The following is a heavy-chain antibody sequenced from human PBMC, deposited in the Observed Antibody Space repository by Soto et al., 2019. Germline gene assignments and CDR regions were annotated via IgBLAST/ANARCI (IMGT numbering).Heavy chain of an antibody. CDR2: ISGSGGST. J-gene: IGHJ4*02. CDR3: AKPHYYGSGTKSDY. CDR1: GFTFRSYA. V-gene: IGHV3-23*01. D-gene: IGHD3-10*01. Sequence: PGGSLRLSCAASGFTFRSYAMSWARQAPGKGLEWVSAISGSGGSTYYADSVRGRFTISRDNSKDTLYLQMNSLRAEDTAVYYCAKPHYYGSGTKSDYWGQGTLVTVSS.